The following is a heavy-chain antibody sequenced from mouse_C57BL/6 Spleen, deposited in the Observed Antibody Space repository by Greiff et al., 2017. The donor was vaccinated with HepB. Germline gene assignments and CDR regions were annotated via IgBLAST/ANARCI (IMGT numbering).Heavy chain of an antibody. CDR2: IYPGSGST. V-gene: IGHV1-55*01. CDR3: ARAGYDYDEDAMDY. J-gene: IGHJ4*01. Sequence: QVQLQQPGAELVKPGASVKMSCKASGYTFTSYWITWVKQRPGQGLDWIGDIYPGSGSTNYNEKFKSKATLTVDTSSSTAYMQLSSLTSEDSAVYYCARAGYDYDEDAMDYWGQGTSVTVSS. D-gene: IGHD2-4*01. CDR1: GYTFTSYW.